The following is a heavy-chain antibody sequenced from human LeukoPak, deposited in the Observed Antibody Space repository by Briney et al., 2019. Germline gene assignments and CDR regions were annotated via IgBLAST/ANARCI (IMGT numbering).Heavy chain of an antibody. D-gene: IGHD1-26*01. J-gene: IGHJ4*02. CDR2: IKSKTDGGTT. CDR3: TTDLAVEEWELLGSGDY. V-gene: IGHV3-15*01. CDR1: GFTFSSYA. Sequence: GGSLRLSCAASGFTFSSYAMSWVRQAPGKGLEWVGRIKSKTDGGTTDYAAPVKGRFTISRDDSKNTLYLQMNSLKTEDTAVYYCTTDLAVEEWELLGSGDYWGQGTLVTVSS.